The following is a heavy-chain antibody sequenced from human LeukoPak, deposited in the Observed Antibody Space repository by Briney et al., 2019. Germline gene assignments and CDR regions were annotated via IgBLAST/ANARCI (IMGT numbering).Heavy chain of an antibody. V-gene: IGHV3-30*18. J-gene: IGHJ4*02. D-gene: IGHD6-13*01. CDR2: ISYDGSNK. CDR3: AKAPGYSSSFDY. Sequence: WXRQAPGXXXXXVAVISYDGSNKYYADSVKGRFTISRDNSKNTLYLQMNSLRAEDTAVYYCAKAPGYSSSFDYWGQGTLVTVSS.